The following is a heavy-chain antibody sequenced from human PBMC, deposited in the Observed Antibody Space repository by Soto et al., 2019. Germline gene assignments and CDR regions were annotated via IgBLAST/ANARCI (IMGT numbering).Heavy chain of an antibody. D-gene: IGHD6-6*01. CDR3: ARAGFSSSGDSLNWFDP. J-gene: IGHJ5*02. CDR2: INHSGST. Sequence: SETLSLTCAVYGGSFSGYYWSWIRQPPGKGLEWIGEINHSGSTNYNPSLKSRVTISVDTSKNQFSLKLSSVTAADTAVYYCARAGFSSSGDSLNWFDPWGQGTLVTSPQ. V-gene: IGHV4-34*01. CDR1: GGSFSGYY.